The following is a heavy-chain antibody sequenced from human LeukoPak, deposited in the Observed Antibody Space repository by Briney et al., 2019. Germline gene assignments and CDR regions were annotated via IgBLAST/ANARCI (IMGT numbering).Heavy chain of an antibody. D-gene: IGHD3-22*01. CDR1: GFIFSSYV. CDR2: ISGSGSTT. J-gene: IGHJ4*02. CDR3: AKDDSSGHQPLGVDY. V-gene: IGHV3-23*01. Sequence: GGSLRLSCAASGFIFSSYVMNWVRQAPGKGLEWVSGISGSGSTTYYADSVKGRFTISRDNSKNTVYLQMNSLRAEDTAVYYCAKDDSSGHQPLGVDYWGQGTLVTVSS.